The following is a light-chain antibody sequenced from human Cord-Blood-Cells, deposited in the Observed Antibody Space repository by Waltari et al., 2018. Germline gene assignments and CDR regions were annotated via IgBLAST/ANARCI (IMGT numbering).Light chain of an antibody. Sequence: QSALTQPASVSGSPGQSSTLSCTGTSRDVGGYNYVSWDQQHPGKVPKLMIYEVSSRPLGVSKRFSGSKSGNTASLCISGRRAEDEADYYCSSDTCSSTWVFGGGTKLTVL. CDR3: SSDTCSSTWV. J-gene: IGLJ3*02. V-gene: IGLV2-14*01. CDR1: SRDVGGYNY. CDR2: EVS.